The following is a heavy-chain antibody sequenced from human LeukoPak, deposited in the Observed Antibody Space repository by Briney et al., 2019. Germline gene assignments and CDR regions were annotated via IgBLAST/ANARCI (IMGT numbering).Heavy chain of an antibody. CDR3: ARAGGIAAAGSRGGFDP. J-gene: IGHJ5*02. CDR2: ISSSSSYI. CDR1: GFTFSSYS. D-gene: IGHD6-13*01. V-gene: IGHV3-21*01. Sequence: GGSLRLSCAASGFTFSSYSMNWVRQAPGKGLDWVSSISSSSSYIYYADSVKGRFTISRDNAKNSLYLQMNSLRAEDTAVYYCARAGGIAAAGSRGGFDPWGEGTLVSVSS.